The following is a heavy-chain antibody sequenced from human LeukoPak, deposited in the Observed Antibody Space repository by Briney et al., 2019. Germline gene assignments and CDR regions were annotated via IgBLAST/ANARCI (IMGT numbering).Heavy chain of an antibody. CDR2: ISSSGST. J-gene: IGHJ3*02. CDR1: GDSISSGDYY. V-gene: IGHV4-61*02. CDR3: AKSNGYGLMDI. Sequence: SETLSLTCTVSGDSISSGDYYWSWIRQPAGKGLEWIGRISSSGSTNYNPSPKSRVTISVDTSRNQFSLKLNSVTAADTAVYYCAKSNGYGLMDIWGQGTMVTVSS. D-gene: IGHD3-22*01.